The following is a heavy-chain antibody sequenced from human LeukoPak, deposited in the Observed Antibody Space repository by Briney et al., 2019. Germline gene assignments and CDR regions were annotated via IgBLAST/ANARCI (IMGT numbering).Heavy chain of an antibody. CDR2: IYYSGSP. CDR3: ARRAAKGGYYFDY. Sequence: SETLSLTCTVSGGSISNNNYYWAWIRQPPGEGLECIGSIYYSGSPYYNPSLKSRVTISVDTSKNQFSLKLSSVTAADTAVYYCARRAAKGGYYFDYWGQGTLVTVSS. V-gene: IGHV4-39*01. CDR1: GGSISNNNYY. J-gene: IGHJ4*02.